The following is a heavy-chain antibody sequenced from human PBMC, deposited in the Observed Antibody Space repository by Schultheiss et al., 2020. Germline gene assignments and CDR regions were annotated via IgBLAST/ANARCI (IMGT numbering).Heavy chain of an antibody. V-gene: IGHV4-4*07. CDR2: IYTSGST. J-gene: IGHJ2*01. CDR1: GDSINSYS. D-gene: IGHD6-19*01. Sequence: SETLSLTCTVSGDSINSYSWSWIRQPAGKGLEWIGRIYTSGSTNYNPSLKSRVTMSVDTSKNQFSLKLSSVTAADTAVYYCAAGRFSRRRWLVEWYFDLWGRGTLVTVSS. CDR3: AAGRFSRRRWLVEWYFDL.